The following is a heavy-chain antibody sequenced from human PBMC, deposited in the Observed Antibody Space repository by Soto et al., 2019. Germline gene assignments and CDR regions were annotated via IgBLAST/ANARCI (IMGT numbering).Heavy chain of an antibody. CDR1: GFTFPNCG. CDR3: AKAASLGLGYSYGHYFEY. J-gene: IGHJ4*02. D-gene: IGHD5-18*01. Sequence: LRLSCAASGFTFPNCGMHWVRQSPGKGLEWVAFISDEGTYKYYADSVRGRFTVSRDNFKNTLFLQVSSLRPEDTAVYYCAKAASLGLGYSYGHYFEYWGQGALVTVFS. CDR2: ISDEGTYK. V-gene: IGHV3-30*18.